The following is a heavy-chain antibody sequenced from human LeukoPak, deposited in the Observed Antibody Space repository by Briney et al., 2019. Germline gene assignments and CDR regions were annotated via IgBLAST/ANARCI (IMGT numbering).Heavy chain of an antibody. J-gene: IGHJ6*02. D-gene: IGHD5-18*01. CDR1: GFTFSSYA. CDR3: AGSYGRTYYYGMDV. Sequence: GGSLRLSCAASGFTFSSYATSWVRQAPGKGLEWVSAISGSGGSTYYADSVKGRFTISRDNSKNTLYLQMNSLRAEDTAVYYCAGSYGRTYYYGMDVWGQGTTVTVSS. V-gene: IGHV3-23*01. CDR2: ISGSGGST.